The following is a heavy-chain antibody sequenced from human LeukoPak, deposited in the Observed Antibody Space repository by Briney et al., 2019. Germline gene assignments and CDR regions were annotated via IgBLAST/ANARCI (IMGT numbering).Heavy chain of an antibody. V-gene: IGHV5-51*01. D-gene: IGHD5-12*01. CDR1: GYGFSTYW. CDR3: ARDYSGYDT. CDR2: VYPGDSDT. Sequence: PGESLKISCKASGYGFSTYWIAWVRPMPGKGLEWMGIVYPGDSDTTYSPSFQGQVTISADKSVNTAYLQWSSLKTSDSAMYYCARDYSGYDTWGQGTLVTVSS. J-gene: IGHJ5*02.